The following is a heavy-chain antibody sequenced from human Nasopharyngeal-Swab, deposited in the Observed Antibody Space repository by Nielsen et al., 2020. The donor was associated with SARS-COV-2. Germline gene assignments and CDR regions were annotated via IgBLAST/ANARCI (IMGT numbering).Heavy chain of an antibody. D-gene: IGHD6-19*01. CDR3: ARHQGSSGWFFFDF. CDR2: ISTGAVST. J-gene: IGHJ4*02. CDR1: GFTFSSYA. V-gene: IGHV3-23*01. Sequence: GESLKISCAASGFTFSSYAMSWVRQAPAKGLEWVSAISTGAVSTFYAASVKGRFTISRDDSRTTLYLQMNSLRAEDTAVYYCARHQGSSGWFFFDFWGQGTWSPSPQ.